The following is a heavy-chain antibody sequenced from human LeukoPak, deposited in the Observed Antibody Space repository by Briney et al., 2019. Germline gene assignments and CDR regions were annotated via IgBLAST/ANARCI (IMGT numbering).Heavy chain of an antibody. Sequence: PSETLSLTCTVSGGSISSYYWSWIRQPPGKGLEWIGYIYYSGSTNYNPSLKSRVTISVDTSKNQFCLKLSSVTAADTAVYYCARDRTTDYRLELRGDQYYFDYWGQGTLVTVSS. D-gene: IGHD1-7*01. J-gene: IGHJ4*02. CDR2: IYYSGST. V-gene: IGHV4-59*12. CDR1: GGSISSYY. CDR3: ARDRTTDYRLELRGDQYYFDY.